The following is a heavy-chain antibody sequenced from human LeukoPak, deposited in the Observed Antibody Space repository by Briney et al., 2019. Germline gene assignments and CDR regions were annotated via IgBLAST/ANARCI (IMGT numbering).Heavy chain of an antibody. J-gene: IGHJ5*02. CDR2: INTDGSST. D-gene: IGHD1-7*01. CDR1: GFTFSSYW. Sequence: GGSLRLSCAASGFTFSSYWMHWVRQAPGKGLVWVSRINTDGSSTTYADSVKGRFTISRDNAKNTLYLLMNSLRAEDTAVYYCAILTGTTEVPWGQGTQVTVSS. V-gene: IGHV3-74*01. CDR3: AILTGTTEVP.